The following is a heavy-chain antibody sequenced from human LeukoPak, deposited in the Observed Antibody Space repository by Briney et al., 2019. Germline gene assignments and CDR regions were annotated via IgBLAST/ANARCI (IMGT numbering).Heavy chain of an antibody. Sequence: GGSLRLSCAASGFTFSNYKIHWVRQAPGKGLEWVSYISSSGSTIYYADSVKGRFTISRDNAKNSLHMQMNSLRAEDTAVYYCARARDIVATIVPRGGVDYWGQGTLVTVSS. J-gene: IGHJ4*02. CDR1: GFTFSNYK. V-gene: IGHV3-48*03. CDR3: ARARDIVATIVPRGGVDY. CDR2: ISSSGSTI. D-gene: IGHD5-12*01.